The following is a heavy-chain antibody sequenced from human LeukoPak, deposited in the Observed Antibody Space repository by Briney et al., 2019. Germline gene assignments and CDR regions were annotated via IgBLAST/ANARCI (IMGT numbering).Heavy chain of an antibody. CDR3: ARGYSSSWYLNWFDP. CDR2: IYHIGST. J-gene: IGHJ5*02. D-gene: IGHD6-13*01. Sequence: SETLSLTCTVSGFSINSGYYWGWIRQPPGKGLEWIGSIYHIGSTFYNPSLKSQVTISVDTSKNQFSLKLTSVTAADTAVYYCARGYSSSWYLNWFDPWGQGTLVTVSS. CDR1: GFSINSGYY. V-gene: IGHV4-38-2*02.